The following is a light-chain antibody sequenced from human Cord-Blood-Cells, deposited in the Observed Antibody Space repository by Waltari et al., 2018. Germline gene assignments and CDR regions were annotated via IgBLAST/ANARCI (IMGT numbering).Light chain of an antibody. CDR1: QDISNY. J-gene: IGKJ3*01. Sequence: DIQMTQSPSSLSASVGDRVTITCQASQDISNYLNWYQQKPGKAPKLLIYDASNLETGVPSMFSGSGSGTDFTFTISSLQPEDIATYYCQQYDNLPPVVTFGPGTKVDIK. CDR2: DAS. CDR3: QQYDNLPPVVT. V-gene: IGKV1-33*01.